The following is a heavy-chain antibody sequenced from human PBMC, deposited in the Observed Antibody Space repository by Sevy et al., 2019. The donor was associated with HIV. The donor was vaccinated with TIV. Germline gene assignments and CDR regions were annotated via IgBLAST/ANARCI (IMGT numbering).Heavy chain of an antibody. D-gene: IGHD2-8*01. CDR3: AREGCTKPHDY. V-gene: IGHV3-23*01. CDR1: GFTFSKYS. J-gene: IGHJ4*02. Sequence: GGSLRLSCVASGFTFSKYSMSWVRQPPGKGLEWVSTLSFGCGEINYADSVKGRFTISRDNSKSSVYLQMNNLRHEDTAVYYCAREGCTKPHDYWGQGTLVTVSS. CDR2: LSFGCGEI.